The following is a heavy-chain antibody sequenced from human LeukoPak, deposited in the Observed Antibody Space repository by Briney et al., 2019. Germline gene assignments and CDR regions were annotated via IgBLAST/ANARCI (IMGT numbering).Heavy chain of an antibody. D-gene: IGHD2-21*02. Sequence: ASVTVSCKTSGYTFTAHYIHWVRQAPGQGLEWMGWINPNSGGTKYAQKFQGRVTMTRDTSINTAYMELTSLMSDDTAMYYCATGVTEVPWFDPWGRGTLVTVSS. V-gene: IGHV1-2*02. CDR2: INPNSGGT. CDR3: ATGVTEVPWFDP. J-gene: IGHJ5*02. CDR1: GYTFTAHY.